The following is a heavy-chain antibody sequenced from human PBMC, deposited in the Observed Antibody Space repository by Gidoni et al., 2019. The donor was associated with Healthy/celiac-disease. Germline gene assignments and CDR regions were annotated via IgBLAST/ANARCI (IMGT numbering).Heavy chain of an antibody. D-gene: IGHD6-13*01. Sequence: QVQPVESGGGVVQPGRSLRLSCAASGFTFSRYAMHWVRQAPGKGLEWVAVISYDGSNKYYADSVKGRFTISRDNSKNTLYLQMNSLRAEDTAVYYCARGIAELYYFDYWGQGTLVTVSS. V-gene: IGHV3-30-3*01. CDR2: ISYDGSNK. CDR1: GFTFSRYA. CDR3: ARGIAELYYFDY. J-gene: IGHJ4*02.